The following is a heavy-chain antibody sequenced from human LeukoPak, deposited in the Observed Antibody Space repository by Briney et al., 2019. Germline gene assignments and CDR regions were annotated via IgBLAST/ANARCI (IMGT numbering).Heavy chain of an antibody. V-gene: IGHV3-7*01. CDR3: ARYCGGDCYGMDV. J-gene: IGHJ6*02. CDR2: IKQDGSEK. Sequence: GGSLRLSCTASEFTFSSYWMSWVRQAPGKGLEWVANIKQDGSEKDYVDSVKGRFTISRDNAKNSLYLQMNNLGAEDTAVYYCARYCGGDCYGMDVWGQGTTVTVSS. CDR1: EFTFSSYW. D-gene: IGHD2-21*01.